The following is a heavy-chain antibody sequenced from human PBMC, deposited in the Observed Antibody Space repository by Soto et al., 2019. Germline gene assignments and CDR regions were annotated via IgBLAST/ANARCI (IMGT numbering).Heavy chain of an antibody. V-gene: IGHV3-30-3*01. J-gene: IGHJ4*02. D-gene: IGHD6-6*01. Sequence: QVPLVESGGGVVQPGRSLRLSCAASGFTFSSYAMHWVRQAPGKGLEWVAVISYDGSNKYYADSVKGRFTISRDNSKNRLYLQMNSLRAEDTAVYYCARVGVAARQTVDYWGQGSLVTVSS. CDR1: GFTFSSYA. CDR2: ISYDGSNK. CDR3: ARVGVAARQTVDY.